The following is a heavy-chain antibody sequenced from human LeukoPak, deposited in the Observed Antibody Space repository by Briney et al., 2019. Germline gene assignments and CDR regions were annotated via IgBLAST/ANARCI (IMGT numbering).Heavy chain of an antibody. J-gene: IGHJ4*02. D-gene: IGHD4-17*01. V-gene: IGHV4-39*01. CDR1: GGSISSSSYY. Sequence: PSETLSLTCTVSGGSISSSSYYWGWVRQPPGKGLEWIGSIFYSGSTYYNPSLMSRVTISVDTSKNQFSLKLSSVTAADTAVYYCARRATVTSHYFDYWGQGTLVTVSS. CDR2: IFYSGST. CDR3: ARRATVTSHYFDY.